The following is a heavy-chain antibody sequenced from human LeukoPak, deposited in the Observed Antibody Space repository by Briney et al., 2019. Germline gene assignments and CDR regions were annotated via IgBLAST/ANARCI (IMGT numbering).Heavy chain of an antibody. V-gene: IGHV4-39*07. J-gene: IGHJ3*01. CDR2: IRHDGHT. D-gene: IGHD5-12*01. CDR1: GGSISSGSYY. CDR3: ARQVATKGEWAFDV. Sequence: SETLSLTCTVSGGSISSGSYYWGWIRQPPGKGLEWIASIRHDGHTYYNPSLRSQVTISVDMSRNQFSLKLNSLTAADTAAYYCARQVATKGEWAFDVWGQGTMVTVSS.